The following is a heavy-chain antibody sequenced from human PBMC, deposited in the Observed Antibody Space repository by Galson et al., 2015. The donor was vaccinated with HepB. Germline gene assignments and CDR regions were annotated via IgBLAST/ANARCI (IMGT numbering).Heavy chain of an antibody. Sequence: SLRLSCAGSGFTFTRYALNWVRQAPGKGLEWVSSIGGSGGHTYYADSVRGRFTISRDNSKNTLYLQVSSLRVEDTAVYYCAKVAILGVTPHYFDYWGQGTPVTVSS. CDR3: AKVAILGVTPHYFDY. V-gene: IGHV3-23*01. J-gene: IGHJ4*02. CDR1: GFTFTRYA. CDR2: IGGSGGHT. D-gene: IGHD3-3*01.